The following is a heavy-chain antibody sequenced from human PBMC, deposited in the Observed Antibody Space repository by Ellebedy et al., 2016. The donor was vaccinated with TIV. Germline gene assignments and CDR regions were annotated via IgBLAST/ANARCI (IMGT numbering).Heavy chain of an antibody. CDR2: INPSGGKP. V-gene: IGHV1-46*04. Sequence: AASVKVSCKASGYTFTSYYLHWVRQAPGQGLEWMGKINPSGGKPTYAEKLRGRVTMTRDTSTSVVYVELTSLRSEDTAVYYCARSSFGSGYYGSLDYWGQGTLVTVSS. D-gene: IGHD3-3*01. J-gene: IGHJ4*02. CDR3: ARSSFGSGYYGSLDY. CDR1: GYTFTSYY.